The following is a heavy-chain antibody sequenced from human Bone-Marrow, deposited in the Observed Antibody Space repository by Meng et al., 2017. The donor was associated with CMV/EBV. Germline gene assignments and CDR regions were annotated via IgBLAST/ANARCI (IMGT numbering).Heavy chain of an antibody. Sequence: LSLTCAASGFTFSSYAMHWVRQAPGKGLEWVAVISYDGSNKYYADSVKGRFTISRDNSKNTLYLQMNSLRAEDTAVYYCARDGNRIQLWTGGFDYWGQGTLVTVSS. D-gene: IGHD5-18*01. CDR3: ARDGNRIQLWTGGFDY. CDR1: GFTFSSYA. V-gene: IGHV3-30-3*01. CDR2: ISYDGSNK. J-gene: IGHJ4*02.